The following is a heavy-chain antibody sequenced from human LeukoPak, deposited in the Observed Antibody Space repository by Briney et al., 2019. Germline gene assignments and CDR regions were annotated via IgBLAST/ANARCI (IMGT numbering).Heavy chain of an antibody. CDR2: IYYSGST. CDR1: GGSISSYY. V-gene: IGHV4-59*01. J-gene: IGHJ6*03. Sequence: SETLSLTCTVSGGSISSYYWSWIRQPPGKGLEWIGYIYYSGSTNYNPSLKSRVTISVDTSKNQLSLNLSSVTAADTAVYYCARNYYDSSGRRYYYYYMDVWGKGTTVTVSS. D-gene: IGHD3-22*01. CDR3: ARNYYDSSGRRYYYYYMDV.